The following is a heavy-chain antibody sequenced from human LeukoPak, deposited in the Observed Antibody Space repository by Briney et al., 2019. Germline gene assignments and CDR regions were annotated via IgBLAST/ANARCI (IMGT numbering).Heavy chain of an antibody. D-gene: IGHD5-18*01. CDR3: ARFSRGVDTAMVMGYFDY. J-gene: IGHJ4*02. Sequence: SETLSLTCTVSGGSISSYYWSWIRQPPGKGLEWIGYIYYSGSTNYNPSLKSRVTISVDTSKNQFSLKLSSVTAADTAVYYCARFSRGVDTAMVMGYFDYWGQGTLVTVSS. V-gene: IGHV4-59*08. CDR2: IYYSGST. CDR1: GGSISSYY.